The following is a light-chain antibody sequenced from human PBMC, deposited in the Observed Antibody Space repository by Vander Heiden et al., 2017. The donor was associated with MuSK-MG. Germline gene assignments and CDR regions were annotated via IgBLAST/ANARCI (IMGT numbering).Light chain of an antibody. CDR1: RLGSYY. V-gene: IGLV3-19*01. J-gene: IGLJ2*01. Sequence: SSDLTQVTPVSVAFGQTVRITCQGDRLGSYYASWYQQKPGQAPGLVIYGKNNRPSGIPDRFSGSSSGNKASLTITGAQAEDEANYYCNSRDSRGIRLFGGGTTLTV. CDR3: NSRDSRGIRL. CDR2: GKN.